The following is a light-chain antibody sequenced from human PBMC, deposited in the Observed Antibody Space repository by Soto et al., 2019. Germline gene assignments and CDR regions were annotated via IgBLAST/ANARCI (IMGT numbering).Light chain of an antibody. V-gene: IGKV3-20*01. J-gene: IGKJ1*01. CDR2: GAS. CDR3: QQYGSSPRT. Sequence: PGERATLSCRASQSVPSSNLAWYQQKPGQAPRLLIYGASTRATGIPGRFSGSGSGTVFTLTISRLEPEDFAVYYCQQYGSSPRTFGQGTKV. CDR1: QSVPSSN.